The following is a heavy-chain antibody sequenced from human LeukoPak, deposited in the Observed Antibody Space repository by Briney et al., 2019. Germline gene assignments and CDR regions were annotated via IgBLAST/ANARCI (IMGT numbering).Heavy chain of an antibody. J-gene: IGHJ4*02. CDR2: INHSGST. CDR1: GFTFSSYA. D-gene: IGHD5-12*01. Sequence: GSLRLSCAASGFTFSSYAMHWVRQPPGKGLEWIGEINHSGSTNYNPSLKSRVTISVDTSKNQFSLQLNSVTPEDTAVYYCARDREKYGYSGYSPFDYWGQGTLVTVSS. V-gene: IGHV4-34*01. CDR3: ARDREKYGYSGYSPFDY.